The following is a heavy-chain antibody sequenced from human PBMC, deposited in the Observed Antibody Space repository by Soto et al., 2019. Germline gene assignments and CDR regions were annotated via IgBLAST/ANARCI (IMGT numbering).Heavy chain of an antibody. Sequence: SETLSLTCTVSGGSISSFYWNWIRQPPGKGLEWIGFIYYNGSTNYNPSLKSRVTISADTSKNQFSLKLSSVTAADTAVYYCARGLDYGDYPYFDYCGQGTLVTVSS. D-gene: IGHD4-17*01. CDR3: ARGLDYGDYPYFDY. CDR1: GGSISSFY. J-gene: IGHJ4*02. CDR2: IYYNGST. V-gene: IGHV4-59*01.